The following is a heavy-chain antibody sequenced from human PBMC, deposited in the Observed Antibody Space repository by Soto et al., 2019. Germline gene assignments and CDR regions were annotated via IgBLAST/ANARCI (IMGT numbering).Heavy chain of an antibody. V-gene: IGHV3-30*18. Sequence: GGSLRLSCAASGFTFSSYGMHWVRQAPGKGLEWVAVISYDGSNKYYADSVKGRFTISRDNSKNTLYLQMNSLRAEDTAVYYCAKIPLKASYGAAKYYYHGMDVWGQGTTVTVSS. D-gene: IGHD5-18*01. CDR2: ISYDGSNK. J-gene: IGHJ6*02. CDR1: GFTFSSYG. CDR3: AKIPLKASYGAAKYYYHGMDV.